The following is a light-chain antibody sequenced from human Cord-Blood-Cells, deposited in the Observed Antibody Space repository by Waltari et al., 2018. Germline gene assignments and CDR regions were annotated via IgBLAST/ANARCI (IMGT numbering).Light chain of an antibody. Sequence: NFMLTPPHSVSESPGKTVTLSCTGSSGSIASNYVQWYQQRPGSDTTTVIYEDNPRPSGVPDRFSGSIDSSSNAAPLTISGLKTEDEADYYCQSYDSSNQGVFGGGTKLTVL. V-gene: IGLV6-57*02. CDR3: QSYDSSNQGV. CDR1: SGSIASNY. J-gene: IGLJ3*02. CDR2: EDN.